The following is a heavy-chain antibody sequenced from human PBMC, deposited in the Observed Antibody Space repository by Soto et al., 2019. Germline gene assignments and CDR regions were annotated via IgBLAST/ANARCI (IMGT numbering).Heavy chain of an antibody. D-gene: IGHD3-10*01. CDR3: ASLRFRGQPGFDP. Sequence: SETLSLTCTVSGGSVSSGSYYWSWIRQPPGKGLEWIGYIYYSGSTNYNPTLKSRVTISVDTSKNQFSLKLSSVTAADTAVYYCASLRFRGQPGFDPWGQGTLVTVSS. CDR1: GGSVSSGSYY. J-gene: IGHJ5*02. CDR2: IYYSGST. V-gene: IGHV4-61*01.